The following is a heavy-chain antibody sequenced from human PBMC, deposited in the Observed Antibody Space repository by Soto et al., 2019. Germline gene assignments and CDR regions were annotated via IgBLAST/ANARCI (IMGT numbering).Heavy chain of an antibody. CDR1: GFTFSSYA. D-gene: IGHD5-12*01. CDR3: TRDQNDMREGGYDPFGFDI. CDR2: ISYDGVSK. J-gene: IGHJ3*02. V-gene: IGHV3-30-3*01. Sequence: GGSLRLSCATSGFTFSSYALHWVRQAPGKGLEWVALISYDGVSKYHAASVQGRFTISRDSFKNTPYPQMDSLRVEDTAVYYCTRDQNDMREGGYDPFGFDIWGQGTMVTVSS.